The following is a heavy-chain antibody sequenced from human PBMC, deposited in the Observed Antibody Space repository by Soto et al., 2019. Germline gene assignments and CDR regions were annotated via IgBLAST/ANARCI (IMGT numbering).Heavy chain of an antibody. J-gene: IGHJ6*02. CDR3: ARDGTPTYRSSPHPGYYYYGMDV. Sequence: GGSLRLSCAASGFTFSSYGMHWVRQAPGKGLEWVAVIWYNGSNKYYADSVKGRFTISRDNSKNTLYLQMNSLRAEDTAVYYCARDGTPTYRSSPHPGYYYYGMDVWGQGTTVTVYS. D-gene: IGHD6-6*01. V-gene: IGHV3-33*01. CDR2: IWYNGSNK. CDR1: GFTFSSYG.